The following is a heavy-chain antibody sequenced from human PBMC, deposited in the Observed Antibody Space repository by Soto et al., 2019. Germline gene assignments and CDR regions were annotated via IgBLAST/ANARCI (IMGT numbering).Heavy chain of an antibody. Sequence: QVQLEESGGGLVKPGGSLRLSCAASGFTFSAVYMSWIRQAPNKGLEYISYISSSGTSANYADSVKGRFTISRDNAKNSLYLQTNSLRAEDTAGYYCARDRGAVTGQYFDYWGQGALVTVSS. CDR2: ISSSGTSA. CDR3: ARDRGAVTGQYFDY. J-gene: IGHJ4*02. D-gene: IGHD6-19*01. V-gene: IGHV3-11*05. CDR1: GFTFSAVY.